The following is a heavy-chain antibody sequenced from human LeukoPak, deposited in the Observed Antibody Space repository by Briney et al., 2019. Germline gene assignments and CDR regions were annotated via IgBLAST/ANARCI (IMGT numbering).Heavy chain of an antibody. D-gene: IGHD3-22*01. CDR1: GFTFSTYG. V-gene: IGHV3-30*18. CDR2: ISYDGSNK. J-gene: IGHJ3*02. Sequence: AGGSLRLSCAASGFTFSTYGMHWVRQAPGKGLEWVAVISYDGSNKYYADSVKGRFTISRDNSKNTLYLQMNSLRPEDTAVYYCAKTDSSGYYQRGDAFDIWGQGTMVTVSS. CDR3: AKTDSSGYYQRGDAFDI.